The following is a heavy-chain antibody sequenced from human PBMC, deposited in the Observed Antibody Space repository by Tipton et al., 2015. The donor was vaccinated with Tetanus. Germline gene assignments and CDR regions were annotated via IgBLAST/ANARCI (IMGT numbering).Heavy chain of an antibody. CDR3: ARANYDFPKKGPFDS. Sequence: LRLSCTASGGSVRSGSYYWSWIRQPPGKGLEWIGYVSYSGSTNSNYSLKSRITISQDTSKNQFSLRLTSVTAADTAVYYCARANYDFPKKGPFDSWGQGSLVIVSS. CDR1: GGSVRSGSYY. CDR2: VSYSGST. D-gene: IGHD3-3*01. V-gene: IGHV4-61*01. J-gene: IGHJ4*02.